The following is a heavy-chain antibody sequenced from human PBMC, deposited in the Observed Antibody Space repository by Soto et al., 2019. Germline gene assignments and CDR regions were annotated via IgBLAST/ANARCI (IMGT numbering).Heavy chain of an antibody. V-gene: IGHV1-24*01. J-gene: IGHJ4*02. CDR3: ATSRREKYYFNY. CDR1: GYTLTELS. Sequence: ASVKVSCKVSGYTLTELSMHWVRQAPGKGLEWMGGFDPEDGETIYAQKFQGRVTMTEDTSTDTAYMELSSLRSEDTAVYYCATSRREKYYFNYWGQGTLVTVSS. CDR2: FDPEDGET.